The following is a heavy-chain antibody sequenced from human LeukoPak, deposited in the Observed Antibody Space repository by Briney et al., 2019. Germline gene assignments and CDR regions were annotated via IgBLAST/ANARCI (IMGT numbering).Heavy chain of an antibody. CDR1: GFTVSSNY. J-gene: IGHJ4*02. CDR2: IYSGGST. D-gene: IGHD2-15*01. V-gene: IGHV3-53*01. Sequence: GGSLRLSCAASGFTVSSNYMSWVRQAPGKGLEWVSVIYSGGSTYYADSVKGRFTISRHNSKNTLYLQMNSLRAEDTAVYYCARPFLGYCSGGGCYFGYWGQGTLVTVSS. CDR3: ARPFLGYCSGGGCYFGY.